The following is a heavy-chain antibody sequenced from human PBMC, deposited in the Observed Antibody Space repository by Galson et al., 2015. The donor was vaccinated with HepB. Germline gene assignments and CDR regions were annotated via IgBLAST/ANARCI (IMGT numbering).Heavy chain of an antibody. J-gene: IGHJ4*02. CDR1: GFTFGDYA. V-gene: IGHV3-49*04. Sequence: SLRLSCAASGFTFGDYAMSWVRQAPGKGLEWVGLIRSKAYGGTTEYAASVKGRFTISRDNSKSIAYLQMNSLKTEDTAVYYCTSVITMIVVVTPHPEDYWGQGTLVTVSS. CDR3: TSVITMIVVVTPHPEDY. D-gene: IGHD3-22*01. CDR2: IRSKAYGGTT.